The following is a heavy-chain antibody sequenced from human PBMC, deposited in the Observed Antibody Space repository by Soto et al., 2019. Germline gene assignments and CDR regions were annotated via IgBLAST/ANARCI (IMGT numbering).Heavy chain of an antibody. J-gene: IGHJ3*01. D-gene: IGHD1-26*01. Sequence: QITLKESGPTLVKPTQTLTLTCTFAGFSLTRSEVGVGWIRQPPGKALEWLALIYGDDEKLYSPSLKTRLTITRHTSENQVVLTMTNMDPVDTATYYCAPSKWELLRAFEVWGQGTMVTVSS. CDR1: GFSLTRSEVG. CDR3: APSKWELLRAFEV. V-gene: IGHV2-5*02. CDR2: IYGDDEK.